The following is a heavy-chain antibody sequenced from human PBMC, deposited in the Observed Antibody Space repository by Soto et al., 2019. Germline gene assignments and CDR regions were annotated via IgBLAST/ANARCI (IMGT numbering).Heavy chain of an antibody. CDR1: GFTFSNYN. CDR3: AGYWNYESHYGMDV. Sequence: GGSLRLSCSASGFTFSNYNMNWVRQAPGKGLEWVSYISTGGSTIYYADSVKGRFTISRDNAKNSLYLQMHSLRDEDTDVYYCAGYWNYESHYGMDVWGQGTTVTVSS. D-gene: IGHD1-7*01. J-gene: IGHJ6*02. CDR2: ISTGGSTI. V-gene: IGHV3-48*02.